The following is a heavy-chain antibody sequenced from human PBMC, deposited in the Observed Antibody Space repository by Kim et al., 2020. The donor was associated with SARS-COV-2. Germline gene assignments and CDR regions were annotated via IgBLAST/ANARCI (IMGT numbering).Heavy chain of an antibody. D-gene: IGHD5-12*01. CDR1: GYTFTDYF. J-gene: IGHJ4*02. Sequence: ASVKVSCKASGYTFTDYFMHWVRQAPGQGLEWMGWINPKSGGTKYTQKFQGRVTVTRDTSINTVYMEVTRLTSDDTAVYYCAKSRWLQSSFDHWGQGNLVIVSS. CDR2: INPKSGGT. CDR3: AKSRWLQSSFDH. V-gene: IGHV1-2*02.